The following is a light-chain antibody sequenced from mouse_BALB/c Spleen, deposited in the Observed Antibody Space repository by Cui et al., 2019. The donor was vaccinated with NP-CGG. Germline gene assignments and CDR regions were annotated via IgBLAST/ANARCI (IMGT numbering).Light chain of an antibody. V-gene: IGLV1*01. CDR1: TGAVTTSNY. J-gene: IGLJ1*01. Sequence: HAGVSEACARTTSPGEIVTLTCRSSTGAVTTSNYANWVQEKPDHLFTGLIGGTNNRAPGIPARFSGSLIGDKAALTITGAQTEDEAIYFCALWYSNHWVFGGGTKLTVL. CDR3: ALWYSNHWV. CDR2: GTN.